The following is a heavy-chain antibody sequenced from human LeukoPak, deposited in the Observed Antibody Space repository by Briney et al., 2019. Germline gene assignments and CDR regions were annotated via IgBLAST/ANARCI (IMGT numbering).Heavy chain of an antibody. CDR1: GFTFSSYA. CDR3: ARVNLMVRGYDY. D-gene: IGHD3-10*01. J-gene: IGHJ4*02. Sequence: GGSLRLSCAASGFTFSSYAMSWVRQAPGKGLEWVSAISGSGGSTYYADSVKGRFTISRDNSKNTLYLQMNSLRAEDTALYHCARVNLMVRGYDYWGQGTLVTVSS. V-gene: IGHV3-23*01. CDR2: ISGSGGST.